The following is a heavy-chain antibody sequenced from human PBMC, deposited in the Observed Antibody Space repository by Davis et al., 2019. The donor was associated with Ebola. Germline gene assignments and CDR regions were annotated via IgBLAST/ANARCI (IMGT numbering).Heavy chain of an antibody. D-gene: IGHD6-13*01. J-gene: IGHJ4*02. CDR2: IKSKTDGGTT. Sequence: PGGSLRLSCEVSGFTFSDYYMSWIRQAPGKGLEWVGRIKSKTDGGTTDYAAPVKGRFTISRDDSKNTLSMQMNSQRTEDTAVYYCTTGLDGYSSTWYGYWGQGTLVTVSS. CDR3: TTGLDGYSSTWYGY. CDR1: GFTFSDYY. V-gene: IGHV3-15*01.